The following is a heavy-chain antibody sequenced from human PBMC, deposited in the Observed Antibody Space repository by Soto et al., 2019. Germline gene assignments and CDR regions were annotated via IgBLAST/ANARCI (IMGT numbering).Heavy chain of an antibody. CDR3: ARDRTAGTGYYYYGMDV. D-gene: IGHD6-13*01. CDR2: IRYDGSNK. J-gene: IGHJ6*02. Sequence: PGVSLRLSCAASGFTFSIYAMHWVLQAPGKGLEWVAVIRYDGSNKYYADSVKGRFTISRDNSKNTLYLQMNSLRAEDTAVYYCARDRTAGTGYYYYGMDVWGQGTTVTVSS. CDR1: GFTFSIYA. V-gene: IGHV3-30-3*01.